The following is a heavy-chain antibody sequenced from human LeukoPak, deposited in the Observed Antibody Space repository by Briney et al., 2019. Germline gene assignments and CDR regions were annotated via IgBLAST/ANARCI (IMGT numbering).Heavy chain of an antibody. V-gene: IGHV2-5*02. CDR2: IYWDDDK. CDR3: ARSYYPSGSYYDY. D-gene: IGHD3-10*01. CDR1: GFSLSTSSGVG. J-gene: IGHJ4*02. Sequence: SGPTLVNPTQTPTLTCTFSGFSLSTSSGVGVGWIRQPPGKALEWLALIYWDDDKRYSPSLKTRLTITKDTSKNQVVLRMTNMDPVDTATYYCARSYYPSGSYYDYWGQGTLVTVSS.